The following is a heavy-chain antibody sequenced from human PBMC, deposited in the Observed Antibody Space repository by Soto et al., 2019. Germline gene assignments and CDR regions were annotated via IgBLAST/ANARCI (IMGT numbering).Heavy chain of an antibody. CDR2: IYYSGST. CDR1: GGSISSYY. V-gene: IGHV4-59*08. J-gene: IGHJ3*02. D-gene: IGHD6-6*01. Sequence: SETLSLTCTVSGGSISSYYWSWIRQPPGKGLEWIGYIYYSGSTNYNPSLKSRVTISVDTSKNQFSLKLSSVTAADTAVYYCARTTLGAALIWGQGTMVTVSS. CDR3: ARTTLGAALI.